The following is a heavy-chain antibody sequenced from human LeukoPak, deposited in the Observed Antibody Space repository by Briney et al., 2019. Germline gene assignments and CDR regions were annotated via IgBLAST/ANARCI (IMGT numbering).Heavy chain of an antibody. CDR3: ATPGLLGYCSSAICAPPGY. J-gene: IGHJ4*02. CDR2: ISGSSTHT. Sequence: KPGGSLRLSCAASGFTLSDYYMSWIRQAPGKGLEWVSYISGSSTHTNYADSVKGRFTISRDNAKKSLYLQMNSLRAEDTAVYYCATPGLLGYCSSAICAPPGYWGQRTLVTVSS. V-gene: IGHV3-11*06. CDR1: GFTLSDYY. D-gene: IGHD2-2*01.